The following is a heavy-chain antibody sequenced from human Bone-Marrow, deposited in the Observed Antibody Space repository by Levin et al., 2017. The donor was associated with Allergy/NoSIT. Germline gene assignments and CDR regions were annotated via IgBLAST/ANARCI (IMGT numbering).Heavy chain of an antibody. CDR2: ISYDGSNK. V-gene: IGHV3-30*03. J-gene: IGHJ5*02. D-gene: IGHD3-3*01. CDR1: GFIFTNYD. Sequence: GESLKISCAASGFIFTNYDIHWVRQAPGKGLEWVSVISYDGSNKYYADSVKGRFTISRDNSKDTVYLQMNSLRPEDTALYYCARGYYSYWSASLTWGQGTLVTVSS. CDR3: ARGYYSYWSASLT.